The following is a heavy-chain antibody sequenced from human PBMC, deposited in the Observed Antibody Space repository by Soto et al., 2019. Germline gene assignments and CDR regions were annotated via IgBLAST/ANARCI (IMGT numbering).Heavy chain of an antibody. CDR1: GGTFSSYA. CDR3: ARSDGSGSYYNVDLVY. V-gene: IGHV1-69*13. D-gene: IGHD3-10*01. Sequence: SVKFSCKASGGTFSSYAVSWVRQAPVQGLEWMGGIIPIFVTANYAQKFQGRVTITADESTSTAYMELSSLRSEDTAVYYCARSDGSGSYYNVDLVYWGQGTLVTVSS. CDR2: IIPIFVTA. J-gene: IGHJ4*02.